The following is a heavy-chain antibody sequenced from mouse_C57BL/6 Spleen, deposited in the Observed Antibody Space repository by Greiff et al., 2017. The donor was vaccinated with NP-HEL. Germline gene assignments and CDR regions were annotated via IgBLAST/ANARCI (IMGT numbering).Heavy chain of an antibody. CDR2: IYPGDGDT. Sequence: QVHVKQSGAELVKPGASVKISCKASGYAFSSYWMNWVKQRPGKGLEWIGQIYPGDGDTNYNGKFKGKATLTADKSSSTAYMQLSSLTSEDSAFYFCARGGGSLNYAMDYWGQGTSVTVSS. V-gene: IGHV1-80*01. CDR1: GYAFSSYW. J-gene: IGHJ4*01. CDR3: ARGGGSLNYAMDY.